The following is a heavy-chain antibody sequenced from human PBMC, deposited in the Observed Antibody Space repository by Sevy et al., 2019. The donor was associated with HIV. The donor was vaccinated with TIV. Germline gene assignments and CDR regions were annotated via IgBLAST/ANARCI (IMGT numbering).Heavy chain of an antibody. CDR3: ARDSSTGITVHGVVTYGMDV. D-gene: IGHD3-3*01. Sequence: SETLSLTCAVSGGSISSYYWTWIRQPPGKGLEWIGHVNYRGSTNYNPSLKSRLTMSVDISKNQFSLKLTSVTAADTAVYYCARDSSTGITVHGVVTYGMDVWGQGTTVTVSS. CDR2: VNYRGST. CDR1: GGSISSYY. V-gene: IGHV4-59*01. J-gene: IGHJ6*02.